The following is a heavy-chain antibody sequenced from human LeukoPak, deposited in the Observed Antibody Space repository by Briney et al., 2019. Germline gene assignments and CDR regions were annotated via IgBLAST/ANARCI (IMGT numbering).Heavy chain of an antibody. Sequence: GGSLRLSCAVSGFTFSTYGMHWVRQAPGKGLEWVAVILYDGSNRQYADSVKGRFTVSRDNSKNTLYLQMNSLRAEDTAVYYCARGDSSGWYYFDYWGQGTLVTVSS. J-gene: IGHJ4*02. V-gene: IGHV3-30*03. CDR2: ILYDGSNR. D-gene: IGHD6-19*01. CDR3: ARGDSSGWYYFDY. CDR1: GFTFSTYG.